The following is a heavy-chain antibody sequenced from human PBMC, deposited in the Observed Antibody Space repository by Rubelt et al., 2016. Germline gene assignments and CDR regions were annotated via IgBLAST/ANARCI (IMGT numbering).Heavy chain of an antibody. V-gene: IGHV3-74*02. CDR1: GFTFSSYW. CDR3: ARGRIVGATSYFDY. CDR2: MNSAGSST. J-gene: IGHJ4*02. Sequence: EVQLLESGGGLVQPGGSLRLSCAASGFTFSSYWMHWVRQAPGKGLVWVARMNSAGSSTRYADSVKGRLTISRDNAKNTLYLQMNSLRAEDTAVYYCARGRIVGATSYFDYWGQGTLVTVSS. D-gene: IGHD1-26*01.